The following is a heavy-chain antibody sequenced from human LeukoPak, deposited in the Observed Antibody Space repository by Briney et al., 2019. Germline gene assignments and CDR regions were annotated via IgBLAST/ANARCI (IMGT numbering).Heavy chain of an antibody. J-gene: IGHJ6*02. CDR1: GFTFSSYA. V-gene: IGHV3-23*01. Sequence: GGSLRLSCAASGFTFSSYAMSWVRQAPGKGLEWVSAISGSGGSTYYADSVKGRFTISRDNSKNTLYLQMNSLRAEDTAVYYCAKDGSAALQYYDGMDVWGQGTTVTVSS. CDR2: ISGSGGST. D-gene: IGHD2-2*01. CDR3: AKDGSAALQYYDGMDV.